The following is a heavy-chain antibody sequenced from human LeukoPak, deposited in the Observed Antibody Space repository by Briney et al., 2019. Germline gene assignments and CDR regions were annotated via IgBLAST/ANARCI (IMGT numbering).Heavy chain of an antibody. V-gene: IGHV3-53*01. CDR2: ISSGGST. CDR1: GFTVRSHY. CDR3: ASGRYSSRPGGVDY. Sequence: GGSLRLSCAASGFTVRSHYMSWVSQAPGKALEWVSVISSGGSTYYADSVKGRFTISRDNSKNTLYLQMNSLRAEDTAVYYCASGRYSSRPGGVDYWGQGTLVTVSS. D-gene: IGHD6-13*01. J-gene: IGHJ4*02.